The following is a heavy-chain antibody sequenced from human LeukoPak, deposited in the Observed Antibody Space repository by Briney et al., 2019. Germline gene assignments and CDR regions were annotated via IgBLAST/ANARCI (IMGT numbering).Heavy chain of an antibody. D-gene: IGHD3-3*01. Sequence: GASVKVSCKASGYTFTSYAMNWVRQAPGQGLEWMGWINTNTGNPTYAQGFTGRFVFSLDTSVSTAYLQICSLKAEDTAVYYCARESPDNFWSGYLGLLYYYGMDVWGQGTTVTVSS. CDR2: INTNTGNP. V-gene: IGHV7-4-1*01. CDR1: GYTFTSYA. CDR3: ARESPDNFWSGYLGLLYYYGMDV. J-gene: IGHJ6*02.